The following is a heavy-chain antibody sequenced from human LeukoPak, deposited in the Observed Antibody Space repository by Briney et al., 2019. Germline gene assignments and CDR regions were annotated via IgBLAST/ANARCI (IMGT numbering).Heavy chain of an antibody. CDR1: GLTFSSYA. Sequence: GGSLRLSCAASGLTFSSYAMSWVRQAPGKGLEWVSAISGGGGSTYYADSVKGRFTISRDNSKNTLYLQVNSLRAEDTAVYYCAKGGKWDVTPFDYWGQGTLVTVSS. D-gene: IGHD1-26*01. J-gene: IGHJ4*02. CDR2: ISGGGGST. V-gene: IGHV3-23*01. CDR3: AKGGKWDVTPFDY.